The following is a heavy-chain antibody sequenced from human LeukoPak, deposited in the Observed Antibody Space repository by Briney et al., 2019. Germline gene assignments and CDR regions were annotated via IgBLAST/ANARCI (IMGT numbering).Heavy chain of an antibody. V-gene: IGHV4-39*07. CDR2: IYYSGST. D-gene: IGHD5-18*01. J-gene: IGHJ4*02. CDR3: ARVYSYGIIDY. CDR1: GGPISSSSYY. Sequence: SETRSLTCTVSGGPISSSSYYWGWIRQPPGKGLEWIGGIYYSGSTYYNPSLKSRVTISVDTSKNQFSLKLSSVTAADTAVYYCARVYSYGIIDYWGQGTLVTVSS.